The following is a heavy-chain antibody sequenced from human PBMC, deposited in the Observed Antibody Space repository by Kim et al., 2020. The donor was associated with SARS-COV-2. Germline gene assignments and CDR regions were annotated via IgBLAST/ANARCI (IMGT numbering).Heavy chain of an antibody. J-gene: IGHJ5*02. CDR2: ISSSSSYI. V-gene: IGHV3-21*01. CDR3: ARDVSTYYYGSGSYHWFDP. Sequence: GGSLRLSCAASGFTFSSYSMNWVRQAPGKGLEWVSSISSSSSYIYYADSVKGRFTISRDNAKNSLYLQMNSLRAEDTAVYYCARDVSTYYYGSGSYHWFDPWGQGTLVTVSS. D-gene: IGHD3-10*01. CDR1: GFTFSSYS.